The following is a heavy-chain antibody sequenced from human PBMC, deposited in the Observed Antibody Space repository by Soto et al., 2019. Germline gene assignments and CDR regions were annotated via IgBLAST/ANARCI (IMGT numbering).Heavy chain of an antibody. CDR2: ISGSGGST. D-gene: IGHD5-12*01. J-gene: IGHJ4*02. CDR1: GFTFSSYA. V-gene: IGHV3-23*01. CDR3: AKDGAPLTDIVATIIDD. Sequence: GGSLRLSCAASGFTFSSYAMSWVRQAPGKGLEWVSAISGSGGSTYYADSVKGRFTISRDNSKNTLYLQMNSLRAEDTAVYYCAKDGAPLTDIVATIIDDRGPGTLVTVSS.